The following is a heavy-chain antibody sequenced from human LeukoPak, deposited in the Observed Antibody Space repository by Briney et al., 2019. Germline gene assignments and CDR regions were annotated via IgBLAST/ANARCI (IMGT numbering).Heavy chain of an antibody. J-gene: IGHJ3*02. V-gene: IGHV2-5*02. CDR1: GFSLSTSGVG. CDR3: AHDSLMYSNYAARTDAFDI. Sequence: SGPTLVNPTQTLTLTCTFSGFSLSTSGVGVGWIRQPPGKALEWLALIYWDDDKRYSPSLKSRLTITKDTSKNQVVLTMTNMDPVDTATYYCAHDSLMYSNYAARTDAFDIWGQGTMVTVSS. D-gene: IGHD4-11*01. CDR2: IYWDDDK.